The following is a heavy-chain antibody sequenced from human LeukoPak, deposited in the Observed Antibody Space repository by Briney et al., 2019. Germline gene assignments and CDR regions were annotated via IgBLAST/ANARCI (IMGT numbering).Heavy chain of an antibody. CDR3: ARIMRATAGSLHYYYGMDV. Sequence: PGESLKISCKGSGYTFTTYWIGWVRQMPGKGLEWMGIIYPGDSDTRYSPSFQGQVTISADKAISTAFLQWSSLKASDTAMYYCARIMRATAGSLHYYYGMDVWGQGTTVTVSS. D-gene: IGHD1-26*01. J-gene: IGHJ6*02. V-gene: IGHV5-51*01. CDR1: GYTFTTYW. CDR2: IYPGDSDT.